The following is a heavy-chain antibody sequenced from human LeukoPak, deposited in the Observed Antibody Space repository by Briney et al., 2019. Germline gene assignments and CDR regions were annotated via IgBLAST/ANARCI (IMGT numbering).Heavy chain of an antibody. V-gene: IGHV4-59*01. Sequence: SETLSLTCTVSGGSISSYYWSWIRQPPGKGLEWIGYIYYSGSTNYNPSLKSRISISVDTSKNQFSLKLSSVTAADTAVYYCARTTEGGYTYNYFYYYYMDAWGKGTTVTISS. CDR3: ARTTEGGYTYNYFYYYYMDA. CDR1: GGSISSYY. CDR2: IYYSGST. J-gene: IGHJ6*03. D-gene: IGHD5-18*01.